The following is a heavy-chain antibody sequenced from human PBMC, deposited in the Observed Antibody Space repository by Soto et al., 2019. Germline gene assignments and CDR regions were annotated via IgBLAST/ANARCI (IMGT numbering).Heavy chain of an antibody. D-gene: IGHD1-1*01. Sequence: QITLRESGPTRVKPTQTLTLTCTFSGFSLSARPVAAGWIRQPPGKALERLALIYWDDDKRYSPSLMSRLTITKDTSKNQVVLTMTNMDPLDTAIYYCVHRAGIDGNWNGGYFDYWGQGALVTVSS. CDR3: VHRAGIDGNWNGGYFDY. V-gene: IGHV2-5*02. CDR1: GFSLSARPVA. CDR2: IYWDDDK. J-gene: IGHJ4*02.